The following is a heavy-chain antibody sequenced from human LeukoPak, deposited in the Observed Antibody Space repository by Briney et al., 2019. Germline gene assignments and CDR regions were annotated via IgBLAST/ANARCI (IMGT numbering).Heavy chain of an antibody. V-gene: IGHV4-31*03. J-gene: IGHJ3*02. Sequence: SETLSLTCTVSGGSISSGGYYWSWIRQHPGKGLEWIGYIYYSGSTYYNPSLKSRVTISVDTSKNQFSLKLSSVTAADTAVYYCARRTGSRWIHSPGSAFDIWGQGTMVTVSS. CDR2: IYYSGST. CDR1: GGSISSGGYY. CDR3: ARRTGSRWIHSPGSAFDI. D-gene: IGHD3-10*01.